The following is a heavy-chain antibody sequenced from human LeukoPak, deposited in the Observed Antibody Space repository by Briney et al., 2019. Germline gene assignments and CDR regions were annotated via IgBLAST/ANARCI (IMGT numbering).Heavy chain of an antibody. D-gene: IGHD4-17*01. CDR2: INDSGGST. J-gene: IGHJ2*01. CDR3: AKDRVQVTAVTTDWYFDL. Sequence: GGSLRLSCAASGFALSSYAMSWVRQAPGKGLEWVAGINDSGGSTQYADSMKGRVTISRDNSKNTVYLQMNSLRAEDTAVYYCAKDRVQVTAVTTDWYFDLWGRGTLVSVSS. V-gene: IGHV3-23*01. CDR1: GFALSSYA.